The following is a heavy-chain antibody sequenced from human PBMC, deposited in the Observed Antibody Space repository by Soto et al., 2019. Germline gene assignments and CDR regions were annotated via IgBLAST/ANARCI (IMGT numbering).Heavy chain of an antibody. J-gene: IGHJ3*02. Sequence: QITLKESGPTLVKPTQTLTLTCTFSGFSLSTSGVGVGWIRQPPGKALEWLALIYWDDDKRYSPSLKSRLTITKDXXKXQEXLTMTNMDPVDTATYYCAHSTLTYYYDSSGDAFDIWGQGTMVTVSS. V-gene: IGHV2-5*02. D-gene: IGHD3-22*01. CDR1: GFSLSTSGVG. CDR3: AHSTLTYYYDSSGDAFDI. CDR2: IYWDDDK.